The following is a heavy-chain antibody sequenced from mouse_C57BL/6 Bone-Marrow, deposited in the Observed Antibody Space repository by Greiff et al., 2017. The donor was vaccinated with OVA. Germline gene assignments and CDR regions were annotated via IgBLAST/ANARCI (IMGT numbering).Heavy chain of an antibody. V-gene: IGHV1-62-2*01. Sequence: VMLVESGAELVKPGASVKLSCKASGYTFTEYTIHWVKQRSGQGLEWIGWFYPGSGSIKYNEKFKDKATLTADKSSSTAYMELSRLTSEVSAVYVCARREDDYYGSSYIFDYWGQGTTLTVSS. J-gene: IGHJ2*01. CDR1: GYTFTEYT. CDR3: ARREDDYYGSSYIFDY. CDR2: FYPGSGSI. D-gene: IGHD1-1*01.